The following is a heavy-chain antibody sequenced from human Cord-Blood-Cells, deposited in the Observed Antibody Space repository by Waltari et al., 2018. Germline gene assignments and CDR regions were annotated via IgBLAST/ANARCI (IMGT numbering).Heavy chain of an antibody. V-gene: IGHV4-34*01. D-gene: IGHD4-17*01. CDR2: INHSGST. CDR1: GGSFSGYY. Sequence: QVQLQQWGAGLLKPSETLAPTCAVYGGSFSGYYCSWIRQPPGKGLEWIGEINHSGSTNYNPSLKSRVTISVDTSKNQFSLKLSSVTAADTAVYYCARPHYGDYGWFDPWGQGTLVTVSS. CDR3: ARPHYGDYGWFDP. J-gene: IGHJ5*02.